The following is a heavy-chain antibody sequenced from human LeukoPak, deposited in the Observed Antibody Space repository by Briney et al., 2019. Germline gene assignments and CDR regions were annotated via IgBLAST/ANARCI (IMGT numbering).Heavy chain of an antibody. CDR2: ISAYSGNT. Sequence: ASVKVSCKASGYTFTSDGISWVRQAPGQGLEWMGWISAYSGNTNYAQKLQGRVTMTTDTSTSTAYMELRSLRSDDTAVYYCARGPPGITMIVVVVPDIWGQGTMVTVSS. CDR1: GYTFTSDG. D-gene: IGHD3-22*01. V-gene: IGHV1-18*01. J-gene: IGHJ3*02. CDR3: ARGPPGITMIVVVVPDI.